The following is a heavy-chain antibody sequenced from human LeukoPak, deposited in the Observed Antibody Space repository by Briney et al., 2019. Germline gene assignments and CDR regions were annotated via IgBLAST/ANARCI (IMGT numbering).Heavy chain of an antibody. V-gene: IGHV1-2*02. CDR1: GYTFTSYS. D-gene: IGHD6-19*01. CDR2: INPKGGGT. J-gene: IGHJ4*02. CDR3: ARIRYEGGWGFDY. Sequence: ASVKVSCKASGYTFTSYSITWVRRAPGQGLEWMGWINPKGGGTKYAQKFQGRVTMTRDTSISTAYMDLSRLRSDDTAVYYCARIRYEGGWGFDYRGQGTLVTVSS.